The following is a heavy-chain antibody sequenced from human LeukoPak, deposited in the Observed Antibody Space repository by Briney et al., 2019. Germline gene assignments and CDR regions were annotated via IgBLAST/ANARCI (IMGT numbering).Heavy chain of an antibody. CDR3: ARGRYYRSGSDPSDY. CDR1: GFTFSSYS. D-gene: IGHD3-10*01. Sequence: GGSLRLSCAASGFTFSSYSMNWVRQAPGKGLEWVSVIYAGGGTYYADSVKGRFTISRDRSKNTLYLQMNSLRAEDTAVYYCARGRYYRSGSDPSDYWGQGTLVTVSS. CDR2: IYAGGGT. V-gene: IGHV3-66*01. J-gene: IGHJ4*02.